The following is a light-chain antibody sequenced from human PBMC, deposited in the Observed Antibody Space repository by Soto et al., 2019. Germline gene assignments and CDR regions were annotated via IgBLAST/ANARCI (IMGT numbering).Light chain of an antibody. V-gene: IGKV3-15*01. CDR3: QLKGT. CDR2: GAS. CDR1: QSVSSN. J-gene: IGKJ1*01. Sequence: EIVMTQSPATLSVSPGERATLSCRASQSVSSNLAWYQQKPGQAPRLLIYGASTRATGIPARFSGSGSGTEFTLTISSLQSEDFAVYYCQLKGTFGQGTKVEIK.